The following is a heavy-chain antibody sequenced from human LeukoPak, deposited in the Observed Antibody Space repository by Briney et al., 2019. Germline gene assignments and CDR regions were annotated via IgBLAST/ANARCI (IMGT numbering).Heavy chain of an antibody. CDR2: IRYDGSNK. Sequence: SGGSLRLSCAASGFTFSSYGMHWVRQAPGKGLEWVAFIRYDGSNKYYADSVKGRFTISRDNSKNTLYLQMNSLRAEDTAVYYCAKDLYYDILTGCVDYWGQGTLVTVSS. D-gene: IGHD3-9*01. CDR1: GFTFSSYG. J-gene: IGHJ4*02. V-gene: IGHV3-30*02. CDR3: AKDLYYDILTGCVDY.